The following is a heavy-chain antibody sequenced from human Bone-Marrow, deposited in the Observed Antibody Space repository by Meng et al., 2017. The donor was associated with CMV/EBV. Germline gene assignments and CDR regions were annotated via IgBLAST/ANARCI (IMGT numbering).Heavy chain of an antibody. CDR2: IYHSGST. CDR3: ARSDYDFWSGYYAYNYFDY. D-gene: IGHD3-3*01. V-gene: IGHV4-38-2*02. Sequence: SETLSLTCTVSGYSISSGYYWGWIRQPPGKGLEWIGSIYHSGSTYYNPSLKSRVTISVDTSKNQFSLKLSSVTAADTAVYYCARSDYDFWSGYYAYNYFDYWGQGTLVTVPS. J-gene: IGHJ4*02. CDR1: GYSISSGYY.